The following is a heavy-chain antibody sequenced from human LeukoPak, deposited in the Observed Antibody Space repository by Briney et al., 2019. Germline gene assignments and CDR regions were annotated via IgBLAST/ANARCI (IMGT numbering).Heavy chain of an antibody. Sequence: GASVKVSCKASGYTFTGYYMHWVRQAPGQGLEWMGWINPNSGGTNYAQKFQGRVTMTRDTSISTAYMELSRLRSDDTAVYYCARETFKYSGSYQGYWGQGTLVTVSS. CDR3: ARETFKYSGSYQGY. J-gene: IGHJ4*02. CDR1: GYTFTGYY. V-gene: IGHV1-2*02. CDR2: INPNSGGT. D-gene: IGHD1-26*01.